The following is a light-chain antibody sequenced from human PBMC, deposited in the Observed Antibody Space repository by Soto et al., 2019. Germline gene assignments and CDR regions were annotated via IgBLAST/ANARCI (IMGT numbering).Light chain of an antibody. CDR2: KAS. CDR1: ESISSW. Sequence: DIQMTQSPSTLSGSVGDRVSITCRASESISSWLAWYQQKPVKAPKLLIYKASGLEMGVPSRFSGSGSGTDFTLTISSLQPDDFATEYCQQYNSYSPLTFGGGTKVDIK. J-gene: IGKJ4*01. V-gene: IGKV1-5*03. CDR3: QQYNSYSPLT.